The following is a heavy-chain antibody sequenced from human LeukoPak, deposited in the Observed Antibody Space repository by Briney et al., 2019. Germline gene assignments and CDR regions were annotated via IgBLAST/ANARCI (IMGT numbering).Heavy chain of an antibody. Sequence: GGSLRLSCSASGFTFSSYAMHWVRQAPGKGLEYVSAISSNGGSTYYADSVKGRFTISRDNSKNTLYLQMSSLRAEDTAVYYCAREHYYDSSGYPTTPDYWGQGTLVTVSS. V-gene: IGHV3-64D*06. CDR1: GFTFSSYA. J-gene: IGHJ4*02. D-gene: IGHD3-22*01. CDR2: ISSNGGST. CDR3: AREHYYDSSGYPTTPDY.